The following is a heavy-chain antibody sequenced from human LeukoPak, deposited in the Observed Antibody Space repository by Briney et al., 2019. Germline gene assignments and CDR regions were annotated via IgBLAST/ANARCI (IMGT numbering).Heavy chain of an antibody. V-gene: IGHV3-49*01. J-gene: IGHJ2*01. CDR2: IRSKAFGGTT. CDR1: GFTFGDFG. CDR3: TRDLQWLSYWYFDL. D-gene: IGHD6-19*01. Sequence: PGGSLRLSCTASGFTFGDFGMTWFRQAPGKGLEWVSFIRSKAFGGTTKYTASVKGRFTISRDDSNSIAYLQMNSLKTEDTAVYYCTRDLQWLSYWYFDLWGRGTLVTVSS.